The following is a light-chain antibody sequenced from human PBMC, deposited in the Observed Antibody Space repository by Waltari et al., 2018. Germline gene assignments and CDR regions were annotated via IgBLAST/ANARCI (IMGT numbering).Light chain of an antibody. CDR2: QDK. CDR1: QLGNKY. V-gene: IGLV3-1*01. J-gene: IGLJ1*01. CDR3: QTWDSNSYV. Sequence: SYEMTQPPSVSVSPGQTASLACSGNQLGNKYDHWYQQRPGQSPLLVIYQDKKRPPGIPARFSASNSGNTATLTISGTQAVDEADYYCQTWDSNSYVFGTGTKLTVL.